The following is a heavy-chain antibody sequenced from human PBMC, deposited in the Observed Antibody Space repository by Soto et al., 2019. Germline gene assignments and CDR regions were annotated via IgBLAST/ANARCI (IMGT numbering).Heavy chain of an antibody. J-gene: IGHJ4*02. V-gene: IGHV4-31*03. CDR2: IYDGGTT. CDR1: SGSISSGGYY. Sequence: SEILSLTCTVSSGSISSGGYYWTWFRQHSGRGLEWIGHIYDGGTTYYNPSLESRLTISADTSQNQFSLMLSSVTAADTAVYYCACSTYHYDSRGYTRKFVFEYWGQGALVTVSS. D-gene: IGHD3-22*01. CDR3: ACSTYHYDSRGYTRKFVFEY.